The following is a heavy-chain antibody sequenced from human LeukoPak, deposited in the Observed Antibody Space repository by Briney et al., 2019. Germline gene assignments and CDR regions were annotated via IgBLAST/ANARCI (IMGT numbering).Heavy chain of an antibody. CDR1: GFTFSGYE. CDR2: ISSSGSTI. CDR3: ARDVGANGFHFDY. J-gene: IGHJ4*02. Sequence: GGSLRLSCAASGFTFSGYEMNWVRQAPGKGLEWVSYISSSGSTIYYAGSVKGRFTISRDNAKNSLYLQMNSLRAEDTAVYYCARDVGANGFHFDYWGQGTLVTVSS. D-gene: IGHD1-26*01. V-gene: IGHV3-48*03.